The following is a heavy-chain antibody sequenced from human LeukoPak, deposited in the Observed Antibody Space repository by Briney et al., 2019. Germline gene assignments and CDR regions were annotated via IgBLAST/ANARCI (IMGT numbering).Heavy chain of an antibody. CDR2: MNPNSGNT. V-gene: IGHV1-8*03. CDR1: GYTFTSYD. J-gene: IGHJ4*02. Sequence: ASVKVSCKASGYTFTSYDINWLRQATGQGLEWMGWMNPNSGNTGYAQKFQGRVTITRNTSISTAYMELSSLRSEDTAVYYCARPAIEYSSSSPSYYFDYWGQGTLVTVSS. D-gene: IGHD6-6*01. CDR3: ARPAIEYSSSSPSYYFDY.